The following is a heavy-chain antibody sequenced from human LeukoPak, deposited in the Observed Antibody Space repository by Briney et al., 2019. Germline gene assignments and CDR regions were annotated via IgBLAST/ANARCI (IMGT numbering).Heavy chain of an antibody. J-gene: IGHJ4*02. V-gene: IGHV3-23*01. Sequence: GGSLRLSCAASGFTFSSYAMSWVRQAPGKGLEWVSAISGSGGSTYYADSVKGRFTISRDNSKNTLYLQMNSLRAEDTAVYYCAKDRTWGWFGELLSYHFDYWGQGTLVTVSS. CDR2: ISGSGGST. CDR3: AKDRTWGWFGELLSYHFDY. D-gene: IGHD3-10*01. CDR1: GFTFSSYA.